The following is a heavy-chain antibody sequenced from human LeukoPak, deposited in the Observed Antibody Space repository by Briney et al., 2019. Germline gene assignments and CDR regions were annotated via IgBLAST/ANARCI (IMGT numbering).Heavy chain of an antibody. CDR1: GGTFSSYA. J-gene: IGHJ6*02. D-gene: IGHD3-3*01. CDR3: ATSQPSRVYPIFGVVMIHYYYYGMDV. CDR2: IIPIFGTA. Sequence: ASVKVSCKASGGTFSSYAISWVRQAPGQGLEWMGGIIPIFGTANYAQKFQGRVTITADESTSTAYMELSSLRSEDTAVYYCATSQPSRVYPIFGVVMIHYYYYGMDVWGQGTTVTVSS. V-gene: IGHV1-69*13.